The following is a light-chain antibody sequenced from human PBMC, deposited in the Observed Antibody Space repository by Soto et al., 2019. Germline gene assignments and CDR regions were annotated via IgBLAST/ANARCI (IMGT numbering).Light chain of an antibody. CDR3: CSYAGTSTHTV. CDR1: STDVGRYKL. V-gene: IGLV2-23*02. CDR2: EVS. J-gene: IGLJ7*01. Sequence: QSALTQPASVSGSPGQSITISCTGTSTDVGRYKLVSWYQQHPGKAPKLMISEVSKRPSGISDRFSGSKSGSTASLTIAGLQAEEDADYYCCSYAGTSTHTVFGGGTQLTVL.